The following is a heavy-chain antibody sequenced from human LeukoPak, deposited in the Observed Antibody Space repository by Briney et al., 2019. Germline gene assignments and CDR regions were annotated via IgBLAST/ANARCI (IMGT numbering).Heavy chain of an antibody. CDR3: ARWRGMITVTRTPFDY. Sequence: SETLSLTCAVYGGSFSGYYWSWIRQPPGKGLEWIGEINHSGSTNYNPSLKSRVTISVDTSKNQFSLKLSSVTAADTAVYYCARWRGMITVTRTPFDYWGRGTLVTVSS. D-gene: IGHD4-17*01. CDR1: GGSFSGYY. J-gene: IGHJ4*02. V-gene: IGHV4-34*01. CDR2: INHSGST.